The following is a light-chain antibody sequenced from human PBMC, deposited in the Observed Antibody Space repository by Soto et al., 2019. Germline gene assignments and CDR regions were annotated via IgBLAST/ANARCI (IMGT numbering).Light chain of an antibody. CDR2: GAS. CDR1: QSVSSN. Sequence: EIVMTQYPATLSMSPGERATLSCRASQSVSSNLAWYQQKPGQAPRLLIYGASTRATGIPARFSGSGSGTEFTLTISGRQSEDFAVYYCQQYNNWWTFGQGTKVEI. CDR3: QQYNNWWT. J-gene: IGKJ1*01. V-gene: IGKV3-15*01.